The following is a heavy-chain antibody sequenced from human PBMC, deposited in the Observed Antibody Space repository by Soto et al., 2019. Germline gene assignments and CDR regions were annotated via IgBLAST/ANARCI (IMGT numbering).Heavy chain of an antibody. CDR1: HGSLSPYY. Sequence: QVQLQESGPGLVKPSETLSLTCSVSHGSLSPYYWSWIRQPPGKGLQWIGYIDHFGTTNYNPSLKSLVTISVETSKNQLSLKLTSVTAADTAVYYCARGGRYRYGLDVWGQGTTVTVSS. CDR3: ARGGRYRYGLDV. D-gene: IGHD3-9*01. CDR2: IDHFGTT. V-gene: IGHV4-59*01. J-gene: IGHJ6*02.